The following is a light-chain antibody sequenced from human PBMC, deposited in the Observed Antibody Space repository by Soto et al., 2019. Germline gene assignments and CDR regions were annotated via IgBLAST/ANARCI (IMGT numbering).Light chain of an antibody. CDR2: DVS. J-gene: IGLJ1*01. Sequence: QSALTKPRSVSGSPGQSVTISCTGASSDVGGYNYVSWYQQHPGKAPKLMIYDVSKRPSGVPDRFSGSKSGNTASLTISGLQTEDDAPYYCCSYAGRYTYVFRTGTTVTVL. CDR1: SSDVGGYNY. CDR3: CSYAGRYTYV. V-gene: IGLV2-11*01.